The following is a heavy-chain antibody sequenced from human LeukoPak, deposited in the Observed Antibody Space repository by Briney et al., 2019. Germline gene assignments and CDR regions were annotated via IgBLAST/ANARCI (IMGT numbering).Heavy chain of an antibody. D-gene: IGHD1-26*01. CDR1: GGSISSSSYY. Sequence: PSETLSLTCTVSGGSISSSSYYWGWIRQAPGKGLEWVSAISGSGGSTYYADSVKGRFTISRDNSKNTLYLQMNSLRAEDTAVYYCAKDRGVGATLREVPFDYWGQGTLVTVSS. CDR2: ISGSGGST. CDR3: AKDRGVGATLREVPFDY. V-gene: IGHV3-23*01. J-gene: IGHJ4*02.